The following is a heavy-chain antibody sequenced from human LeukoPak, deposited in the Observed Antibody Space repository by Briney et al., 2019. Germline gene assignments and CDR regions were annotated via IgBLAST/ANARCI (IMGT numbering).Heavy chain of an antibody. D-gene: IGHD3-22*01. Sequence: GRSLRLSCAASGFTFDDYAMHWVRQAPGKGLEWVSSINWNSGTIGYADSVKGRFTISRDNAKNSLYLQMNSLRAEDTAVYYCARGTNYYDSSGYYATNFDYWGQGTLVTVSS. J-gene: IGHJ4*02. CDR2: INWNSGTI. CDR1: GFTFDDYA. CDR3: ARGTNYYDSSGYYATNFDY. V-gene: IGHV3-9*01.